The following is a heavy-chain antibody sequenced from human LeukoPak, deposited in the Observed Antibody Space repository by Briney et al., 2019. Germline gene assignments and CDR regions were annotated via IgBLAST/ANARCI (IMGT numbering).Heavy chain of an antibody. CDR2: INPSGGST. D-gene: IGHD3-22*01. Sequence: GASVKVSCKASGYTFTSYYMHWVRQAPGQGLEWMGIINPSGGSTSYAQKFQGRVTMTRDTSTSTVYMELSSLRSEDTAVYYCARDLARQVDSSGYYYAAFVCWGQGTLVTVSS. CDR1: GYTFTSYY. J-gene: IGHJ4*02. CDR3: ARDLARQVDSSGYYYAAFVC. V-gene: IGHV1-46*01.